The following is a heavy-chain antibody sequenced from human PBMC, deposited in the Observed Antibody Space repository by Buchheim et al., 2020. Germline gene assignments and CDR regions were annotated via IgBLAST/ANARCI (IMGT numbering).Heavy chain of an antibody. CDR2: INSDGSST. J-gene: IGHJ4*02. V-gene: IGHV3-74*01. CDR1: GFTFSTYW. Sequence: EVQLVESGGGLVQPGGSLRLSCAASGFTFSTYWMHWVRQAPGKGLVWVSHINSDGSSTSYADSVKGRFTISRDHAKNTLHLQMNNLSAEDTAVYYCERDPKEWELPSDFWGQGTL. D-gene: IGHD1-26*01. CDR3: ERDPKEWELPSDF.